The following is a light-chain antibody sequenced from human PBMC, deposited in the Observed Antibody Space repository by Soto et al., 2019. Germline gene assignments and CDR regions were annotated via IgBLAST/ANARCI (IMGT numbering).Light chain of an antibody. V-gene: IGKV3-20*01. CDR3: QQYGSSPRT. CDR1: QSVRSDY. CDR2: GAS. J-gene: IGKJ1*01. Sequence: EIVLTKSPGPLSLSPGERATLSCMCSQSVRSDYLAWYQQKPGQAPRLHIYGASTRATGIPDRFTGSGSGTDCNLTISRLEPEDVAVYYCQQYGSSPRTFGQGTQVDIK.